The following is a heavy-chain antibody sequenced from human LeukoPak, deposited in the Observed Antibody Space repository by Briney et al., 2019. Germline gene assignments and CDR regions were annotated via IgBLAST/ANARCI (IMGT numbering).Heavy chain of an antibody. CDR3: ARDKVIGSSWYTFDP. J-gene: IGHJ5*02. CDR2: IYYSGST. CDR1: GGSISSYY. D-gene: IGHD6-13*01. Sequence: SETLSLTCTVSGGSISSYYWSWIRQPPGKGLEWIGYIYYSGSTNYNPSLKSRVTISVDTSKNQFSLKLSSVTAADTAVYYCARDKVIGSSWYTFDPWGQGTLVTVSS. V-gene: IGHV4-59*01.